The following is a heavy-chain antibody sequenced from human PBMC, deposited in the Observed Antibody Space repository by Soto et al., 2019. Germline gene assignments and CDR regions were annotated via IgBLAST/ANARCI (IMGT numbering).Heavy chain of an antibody. CDR3: ARQPLTDIVVVPAATVDY. V-gene: IGHV4-30-4*01. Sequence: SETLSLTCTVSGGSISSGDYYWSWIRQPPGKGLEWIGYIYYSGSTYYNPSLKSRVTISVDTSKNQFSLKLSSVTAADTAVYYCARQPLTDIVVVPAATVDYWGQGTLVTVSS. CDR1: GGSISSGDYY. CDR2: IYYSGST. D-gene: IGHD2-2*01. J-gene: IGHJ4*02.